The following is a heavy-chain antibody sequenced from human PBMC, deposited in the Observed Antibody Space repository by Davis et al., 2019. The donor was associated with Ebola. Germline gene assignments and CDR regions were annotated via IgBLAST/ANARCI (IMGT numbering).Heavy chain of an antibody. CDR2: IIPLIGVV. CDR1: GGSIFRHA. J-gene: IGHJ6*03. CDR3: ARCPYCASDTCYSFYNHYMDV. V-gene: IGHV1-69*04. Sequence: SVKVSCKASGGSIFRHAVTWVRQAPAQGLEWMGTIIPLIGVVKYAQRFQGRVTISADESTSTAYLELNSLTSEDTALYYCARCPYCASDTCYSFYNHYMDVWGNGTTVIVSS. D-gene: IGHD2-21*01.